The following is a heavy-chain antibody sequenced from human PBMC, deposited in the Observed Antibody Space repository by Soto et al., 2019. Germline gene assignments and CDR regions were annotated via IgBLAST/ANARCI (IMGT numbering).Heavy chain of an antibody. CDR2: IRNKTNSYQN. CDR3: TTHAPEYMMRK. J-gene: IGHJ4*02. Sequence: PGGSLRLSCAASGFTFSASALHWVRQASGKGLEWVCRIRNKTNSYQNAYAASGKVRFTIYKDDSKNTAFLQMNSLKSEDTALYYCTTHAPEYMMRKWGPGTLVTVSS. V-gene: IGHV3-73*01. CDR1: GFTFSASA. D-gene: IGHD6-6*01.